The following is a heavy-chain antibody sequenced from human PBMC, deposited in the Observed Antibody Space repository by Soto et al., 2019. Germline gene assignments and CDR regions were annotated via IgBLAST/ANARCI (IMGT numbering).Heavy chain of an antibody. CDR2: VLPFLDVT. Sequence: GASVKVSCKASGGTFSIYTLSWVRQAPGQGLVWMGRVLPFLDVTTYAQKFQGRVTITADESTSTAYMELSSLRSEDTAVYYCARLGEYGGNPVGWFDPWGQGTLVTVSS. CDR3: ARLGEYGGNPVGWFDP. D-gene: IGHD2-15*01. CDR1: GGTFSIYT. J-gene: IGHJ5*02. V-gene: IGHV1-69*02.